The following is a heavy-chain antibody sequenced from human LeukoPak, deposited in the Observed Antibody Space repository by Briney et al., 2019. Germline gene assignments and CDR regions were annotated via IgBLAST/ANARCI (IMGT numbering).Heavy chain of an antibody. CDR2: ISYDGSNK. CDR3: ARAVVPAAYLDY. D-gene: IGHD2-2*01. CDR1: GFTFSSYA. J-gene: IGHJ4*02. Sequence: GGSLRLSCAASGFTFSSYAMHWVRQAPGKGLEWVAVISYDGSNKYYADSVKGRFTISRDNSKNTLYLQMNSLRAEETAVYYCARAVVPAAYLDYWGQGTLVTVSS. V-gene: IGHV3-30-3*01.